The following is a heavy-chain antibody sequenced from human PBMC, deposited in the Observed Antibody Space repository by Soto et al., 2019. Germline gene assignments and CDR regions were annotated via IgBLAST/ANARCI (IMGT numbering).Heavy chain of an antibody. Sequence: SVKVSCKASGGTFSSYAISWVRQAPGQGLEWMGGIIPIFGTANYAQKFQGRVTITADKSTSKAYMELSSLRSEDTAVYYCARDERLYDSSGYYLNWGQGTLVTVSS. CDR1: GGTFSSYA. CDR3: ARDERLYDSSGYYLN. J-gene: IGHJ4*02. D-gene: IGHD3-22*01. V-gene: IGHV1-69*06. CDR2: IIPIFGTA.